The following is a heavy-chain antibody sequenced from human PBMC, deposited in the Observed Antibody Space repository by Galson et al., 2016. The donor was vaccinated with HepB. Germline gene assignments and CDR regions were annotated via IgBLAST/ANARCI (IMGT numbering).Heavy chain of an antibody. Sequence: SLRLSCADSGFTFSSYWMHWARQAPGEGLVWVSRISGDGSSTHYGDSVKGRFTVSRDNSKNTLYLQMNSLRAEDTAVYYYVRDKVTPGTNWFDPWGQGTLVTVSS. J-gene: IGHJ5*02. CDR2: ISGDGSST. D-gene: IGHD4-11*01. CDR1: GFTFSSYW. CDR3: VRDKVTPGTNWFDP. V-gene: IGHV3-74*01.